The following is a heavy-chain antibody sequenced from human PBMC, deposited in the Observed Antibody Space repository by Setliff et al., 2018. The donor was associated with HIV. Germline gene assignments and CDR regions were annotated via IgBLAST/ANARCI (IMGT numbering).Heavy chain of an antibody. CDR1: GYTLTSYD. Sequence: ASVKVSCKVSGYTLTSYDINWVRQATGQGLEWMGWMNPNNGNTGYAQKFQGRVTMTRNTSISTAYMELSSLRSEDAAVYYCAREGNFWRVFDPWGQGTLVTVSS. CDR2: MNPNNGNT. V-gene: IGHV1-8*02. D-gene: IGHD3-3*01. J-gene: IGHJ5*02. CDR3: AREGNFWRVFDP.